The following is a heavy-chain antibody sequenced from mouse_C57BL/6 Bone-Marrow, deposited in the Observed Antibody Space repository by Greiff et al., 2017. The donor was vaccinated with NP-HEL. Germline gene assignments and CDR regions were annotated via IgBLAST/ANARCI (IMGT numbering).Heavy chain of an antibody. CDR2: IYPRSGNT. J-gene: IGHJ3*01. CDR1: GYTFTSYG. CDR3: ARGGYSNYFAY. Sequence: QVQLQQSGAELARPGASVKLSCKASGYTFTSYGISWVKQRTGQGLEWIGEIYPRSGNTYYNEKFKGKATLTADKSSSTAYMELRSLTSEDSAVYFWARGGYSNYFAYWGQGTLVTVSA. V-gene: IGHV1-81*01. D-gene: IGHD2-5*01.